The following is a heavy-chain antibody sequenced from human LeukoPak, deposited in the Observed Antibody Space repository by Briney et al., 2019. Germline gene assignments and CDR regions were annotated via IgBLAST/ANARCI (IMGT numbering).Heavy chain of an antibody. CDR3: ARDDCDGSYCFAY. Sequence: PGGSLRLSCTTSGFTFSNYGFHWVRQAPGKGLEWVAVIWYDGSKTYYADSVKGQFTISRDNSKNTLYLQMNTLRAEDTAVYYCARDDCDGSYCFAYWGQGTQVTVSS. D-gene: IGHD2-15*01. CDR2: IWYDGSKT. J-gene: IGHJ4*02. CDR1: GFTFSNYG. V-gene: IGHV3-33*01.